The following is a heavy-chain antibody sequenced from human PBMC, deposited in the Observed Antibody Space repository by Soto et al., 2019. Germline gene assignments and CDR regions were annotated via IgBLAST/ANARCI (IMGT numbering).Heavy chain of an antibody. D-gene: IGHD3-3*01. CDR2: IRSKANSYAT. CDR1: GFTFSGSA. V-gene: IGHV3-73*01. CDR3: TRSGGYYLVESNWFDP. J-gene: IGHJ5*02. Sequence: GGSLRLSCAASGFTFSGSAMHWVRQASGKGLEWVGRIRSKANSYATAYAASVKGRFTISRDDSKNTAYLQMNSLKTEDTAVYYCTRSGGYYLVESNWFDPWGQGTLVTVSS.